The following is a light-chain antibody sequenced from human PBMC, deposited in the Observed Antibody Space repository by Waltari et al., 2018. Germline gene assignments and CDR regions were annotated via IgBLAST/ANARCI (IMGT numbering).Light chain of an antibody. CDR2: GTS. Sequence: DIVMTKSPATLSLSPGESATLSCRASQSVRSTFAWFQQKPGQPPRLLIYGTSTRATGIPARFSGSGSGTEFSLTISSLQPEDFATYYCQQYDHWPWTFGQGTRVEAK. CDR1: QSVRST. V-gene: IGKV3D-15*01. J-gene: IGKJ1*01. CDR3: QQYDHWPWT.